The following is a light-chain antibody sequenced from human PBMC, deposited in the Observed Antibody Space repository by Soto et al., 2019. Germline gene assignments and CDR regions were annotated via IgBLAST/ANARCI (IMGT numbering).Light chain of an antibody. CDR1: QSVSNN. CDR2: GAS. J-gene: IGKJ4*01. Sequence: EIVMTQSPATLSVSPGERVNLSCRASQSVSNNYLAWYQQKPGQAPRLLIYGASNRATGIPDRFRGSGSGTEFTLTISSLQSEDSAVYYCHQYNNWLALTFGGGTKVDIK. CDR3: HQYNNWLALT. V-gene: IGKV3D-15*01.